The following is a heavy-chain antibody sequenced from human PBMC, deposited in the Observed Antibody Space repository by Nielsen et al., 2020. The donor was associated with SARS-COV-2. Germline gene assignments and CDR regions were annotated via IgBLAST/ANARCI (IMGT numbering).Heavy chain of an antibody. CDR2: ISWNSGNT. J-gene: IGHJ4*02. Sequence: SLKISCAASKFTFDHYAMHWVRQAPGKGLEWVSGISWNSGNTGYADSVKGRFTISRDNAKNSLYLQMNSLRAEDTAVYYCARDGDFWSGYYLDYWGQGTLVTASS. CDR3: ARDGDFWSGYYLDY. CDR1: KFTFDHYA. V-gene: IGHV3-9*01. D-gene: IGHD3-3*01.